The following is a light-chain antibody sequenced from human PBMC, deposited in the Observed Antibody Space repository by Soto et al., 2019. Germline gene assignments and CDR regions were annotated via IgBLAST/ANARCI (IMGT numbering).Light chain of an antibody. Sequence: QSALTQPASVSGSPGQSITISCTGTSSDVGGYNYVSWYQQHPGKAPKLMIYEVSNRPSGVSNRFSGSKSGNTASLTISGLQAEDEADYYCSSYTSSSNLVVFSGGAKVTVL. CDR3: SSYTSSSNLVV. J-gene: IGLJ2*01. V-gene: IGLV2-14*01. CDR1: SSDVGGYNY. CDR2: EVS.